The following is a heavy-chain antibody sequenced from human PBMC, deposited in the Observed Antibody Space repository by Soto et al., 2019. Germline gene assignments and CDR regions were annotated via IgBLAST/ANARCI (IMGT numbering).Heavy chain of an antibody. CDR1: GYTFTGYY. J-gene: IGHJ6*02. CDR3: ARAWYYDFWSGYYGPTSDYYGMDV. CDR2: INPNSGGT. Sequence: ASVKVSCKASGYTFTGYYMHWVRQAPGQGLEWMGWINPNSGGTNYAQKFQGWVTMTRDTSISTAYMELSRLRSDDTAVYYCARAWYYDFWSGYYGPTSDYYGMDVWGQGTTVTV. V-gene: IGHV1-2*04. D-gene: IGHD3-3*01.